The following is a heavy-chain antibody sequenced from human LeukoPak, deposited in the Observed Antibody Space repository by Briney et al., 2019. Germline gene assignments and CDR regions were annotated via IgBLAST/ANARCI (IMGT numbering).Heavy chain of an antibody. J-gene: IGHJ6*02. CDR2: IKSKTDGGTT. CDR3: TTRPRGFNYYYYGMDV. V-gene: IGHV3-15*01. Sequence: GGSLRLSCAASGFTFSNAWMSWVRQAPGKGLEWLGRIKSKTDGGTTDYAAPVKGRFTISRDDSKNTLYLQMNSLKTEDTAVYYCTTRPRGFNYYYYGMDVWGQGTTVTVSS. CDR1: GFTFSNAW.